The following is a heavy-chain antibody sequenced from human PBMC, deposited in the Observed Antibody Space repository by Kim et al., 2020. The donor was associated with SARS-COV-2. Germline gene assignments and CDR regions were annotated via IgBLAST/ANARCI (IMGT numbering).Heavy chain of an antibody. CDR3: AKEEGVAAVGSFDY. CDR2: IYPGDSDT. CDR1: GYSFTNYW. J-gene: IGHJ4*02. Sequence: GESLKISCKASGYSFTNYWIAWVRQMPGKGLEWMGIIYPGDSDTRYSPSFQGQVTISADKSISTAYLHWSSLKASDTAMYYCAKEEGVAAVGSFDYWGQGNLVTVSS. V-gene: IGHV5-51*01. D-gene: IGHD6-13*01.